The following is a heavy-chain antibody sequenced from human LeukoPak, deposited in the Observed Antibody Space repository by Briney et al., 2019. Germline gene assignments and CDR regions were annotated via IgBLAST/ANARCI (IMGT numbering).Heavy chain of an antibody. V-gene: IGHV4-39*01. CDR1: GGSISSSSFY. CDR3: ARRSSWFGELYLDF. CDR2: IYYSGST. D-gene: IGHD3-10*01. Sequence: KASETLSLTCTVSGGSISSSSFYWGWIRQPPGKGLEWIGSIYYSGSTNYNPSLKSRVTISVDTFKNQFSLRLTSVTAADTAMYYCARRSSWFGELYLDFWGQGTLVTVSS. J-gene: IGHJ4*02.